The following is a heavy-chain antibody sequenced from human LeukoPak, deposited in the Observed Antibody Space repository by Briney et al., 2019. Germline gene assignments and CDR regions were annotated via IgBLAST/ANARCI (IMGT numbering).Heavy chain of an antibody. D-gene: IGHD3-3*01. V-gene: IGHV4-34*01. J-gene: IGHJ6*02. Sequence: PSETLSLTCAVYGGSFSGYYWSWIRQPPGKGLEWIGEINHSGSTNYNPSLKSRITISVDTSKNQFSLKLSSVTAADTAVYYCARARVVNTYYDMDVWGQGTTVTVSS. CDR3: ARARVVNTYYDMDV. CDR2: INHSGST. CDR1: GGSFSGYY.